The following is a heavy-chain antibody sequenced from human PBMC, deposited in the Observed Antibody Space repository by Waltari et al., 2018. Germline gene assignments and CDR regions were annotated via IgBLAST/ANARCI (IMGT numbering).Heavy chain of an antibody. CDR2: IKDDEKEK. CDR1: GFTFNKYW. D-gene: IGHD3-10*01. CDR3: AGGEEGYGEAYY. Sequence: EVQLVESGGGLVQPGGSLRLSCAASGFTFNKYWMKWVRQGQGRGWEGVANIKDDEKEKYHVDSVKGRFTISRDNTKKSLYLQMNSLRVDDTAVYYCAGGEEGYGEAYYWGQGTLVTVSS. V-gene: IGHV3-7*04. J-gene: IGHJ4*02.